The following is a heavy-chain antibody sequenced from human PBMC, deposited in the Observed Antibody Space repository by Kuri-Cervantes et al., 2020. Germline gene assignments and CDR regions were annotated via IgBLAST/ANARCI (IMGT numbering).Heavy chain of an antibody. CDR2: IYHSGST. Sequence: GSLRLSCAVSGGSISSSNWWSWVRQPPGKGLEWIGEIYHSGSTNYNPSLKSRVTISVDTSKNQFSLKLSSVTAADTAVYYCASLFGELLYGWFDPWGQGTLVTVSS. J-gene: IGHJ5*02. V-gene: IGHV4-4*02. D-gene: IGHD3-10*02. CDR3: ASLFGELLYGWFDP. CDR1: GGSISSSNW.